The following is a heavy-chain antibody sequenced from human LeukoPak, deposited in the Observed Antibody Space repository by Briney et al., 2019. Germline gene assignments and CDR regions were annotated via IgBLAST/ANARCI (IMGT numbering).Heavy chain of an antibody. J-gene: IGHJ4*02. D-gene: IGHD1-26*01. V-gene: IGHV4-59*08. CDR2: ISYSGST. CDR3: ARPIAGAAFDY. CDR1: GGSISSYY. Sequence: PSETLSLTCTVSGGSISSYYWSWIRQPPGKGLEWIGYISYSGSTNYNPSLKSRVTISVDTSKNQFSLKLSSVTAADTAVYYCARPIAGAAFDYWGQGTLVTVSS.